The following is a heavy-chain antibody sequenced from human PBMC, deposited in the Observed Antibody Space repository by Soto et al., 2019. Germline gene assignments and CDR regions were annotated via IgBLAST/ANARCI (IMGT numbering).Heavy chain of an antibody. CDR2: ISDSGVST. V-gene: IGHV3-23*01. CDR1: GFTLTTYA. D-gene: IGHD3-10*01. J-gene: IGHJ6*02. CDR3: AKSGMKVYGSGSGSYYFYGLDV. Sequence: PGGSLRLSCAASGFTLTTYAMSWVPQAPGKGLEWVSTISDSGVSTYYADSVKGRFTISRDNSRNTLLLQMNSLRDGDTAVYYCAKSGMKVYGSGSGSYYFYGLDVWGQGTTVTVSS.